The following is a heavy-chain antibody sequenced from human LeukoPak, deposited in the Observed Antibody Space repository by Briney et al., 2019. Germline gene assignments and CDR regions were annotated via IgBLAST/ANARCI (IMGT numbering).Heavy chain of an antibody. D-gene: IGHD6-6*01. CDR3: ARAYSSSSYWPLYYFDY. CDR2: IYHSGST. V-gene: IGHV4-30-2*01. Sequence: PSETLSLTCTVSGGSISSGGHYWSWIRQPPGKGLEWIGYIYHSGSTYYNPSLKSRVTISVDRSKNQFSLKLSSVTAADTAVYYCARAYSSSSYWPLYYFDYWGQGTLVTVSS. J-gene: IGHJ4*02. CDR1: GGSISSGGHY.